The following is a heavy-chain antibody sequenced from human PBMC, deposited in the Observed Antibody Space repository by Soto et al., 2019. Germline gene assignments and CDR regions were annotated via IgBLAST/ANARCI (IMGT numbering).Heavy chain of an antibody. CDR1: GASINSGDSY. V-gene: IGHV4-30-4*01. CDR3: VRSYDFWSGYFPSRYHDGLDV. D-gene: IGHD3-3*01. J-gene: IGHJ6*02. Sequence: SETLSLTCTVSGASINSGDSYWSWIRQPPWKGLEWIGYIYYSGSTYYNPSLKSRVSISVDTSKNHFSLRLSSVTAADTAVFYCVRSYDFWSGYFPSRYHDGLDVWGPGXAVTVYS. CDR2: IYYSGST.